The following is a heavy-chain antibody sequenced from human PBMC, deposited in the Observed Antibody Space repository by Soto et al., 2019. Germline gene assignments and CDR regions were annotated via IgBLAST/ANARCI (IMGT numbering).Heavy chain of an antibody. CDR3: ARAKMATTLIDY. Sequence: GGSLRLSCAASGFTVSSNYMSWVRQAPGKGLEWVSVIYSGGSTYYADSVKGRFTISRDNSKNTLYLQMNSLRAEDTAVYYCARAKMATTLIDYWGQGTLVTVSS. D-gene: IGHD5-12*01. V-gene: IGHV3-53*01. J-gene: IGHJ4*02. CDR2: IYSGGST. CDR1: GFTVSSNY.